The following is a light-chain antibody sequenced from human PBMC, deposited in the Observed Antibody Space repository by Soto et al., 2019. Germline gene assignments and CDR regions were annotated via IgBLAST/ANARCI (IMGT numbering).Light chain of an antibody. J-gene: IGKJ5*01. Sequence: ENVLTQSPGTLSLSPGERATLSCRASQSVSSSYLAWYQQKPGQAPRLLIYDASNRATGIPVRFSGSGSGTDFTLTISSLEPEDFAVYYCQQRSNWPITFGQGTRLEI. V-gene: IGKV3D-20*02. CDR3: QQRSNWPIT. CDR1: QSVSSSY. CDR2: DAS.